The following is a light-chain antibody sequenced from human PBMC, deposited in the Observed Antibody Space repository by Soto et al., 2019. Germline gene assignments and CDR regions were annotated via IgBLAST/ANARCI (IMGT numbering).Light chain of an antibody. J-gene: IGLJ1*01. CDR1: SSNIGAGYE. CDR3: QSYDSSLRGRV. V-gene: IGLV1-40*01. CDR2: GNS. Sequence: VLTQPPSVSGAPGQRVTISCTGSSSNIGAGYEVHWYQQLPGTAPKLLIYGNSNRPSGVPDRFSGSKSGTSASLAITGLQAEDEADYYCQSYDSSLRGRVFGTGTKVTVL.